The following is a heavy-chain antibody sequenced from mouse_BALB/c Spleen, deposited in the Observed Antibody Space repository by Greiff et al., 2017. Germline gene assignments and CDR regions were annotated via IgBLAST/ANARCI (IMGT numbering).Heavy chain of an antibody. J-gene: IGHJ4*01. Sequence: EVKLVESGGGLVQPGGSRKLSCAASGFTFSSFGMHWVRQAPEKGLEWVAYISSGSSTIYYADTVKGRFTISRDNPKNTLFLQMTSLRSEDTAMYYCARPEFITTGYYAMDYWGQGTSVTVSS. D-gene: IGHD1-2*01. CDR3: ARPEFITTGYYAMDY. V-gene: IGHV5-17*02. CDR2: ISSGSSTI. CDR1: GFTFSSFG.